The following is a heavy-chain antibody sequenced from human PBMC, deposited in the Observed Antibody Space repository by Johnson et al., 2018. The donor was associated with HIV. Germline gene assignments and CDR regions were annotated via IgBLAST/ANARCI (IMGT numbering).Heavy chain of an antibody. D-gene: IGHD2-8*02. Sequence: VQLVESGGGVVQPGRSLRLSCAASGFTFSTYAMHWVRQAPGKGLEWVAVISYDGNNTYNADSVKGRFTISRDNPRNTLYLKMNSLRAEDTAVYHCAREDPYDYSTGPDVFDIWGQGTMVTVS. CDR1: GFTFSTYA. J-gene: IGHJ3*02. CDR3: AREDPYDYSTGPDVFDI. CDR2: ISYDGNNT. V-gene: IGHV3-30-3*01.